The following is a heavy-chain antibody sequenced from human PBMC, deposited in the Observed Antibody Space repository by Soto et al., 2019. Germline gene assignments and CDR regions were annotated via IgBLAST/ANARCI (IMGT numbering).Heavy chain of an antibody. CDR3: ARDRALNF. CDR1: GFTFSSYS. Sequence: GGSLRLSCAASGFTFSSYSLSWVRQAPGKGLEWVSAISRGGGDNTYYTDSVKGRFTISRDNSKNTLYLQMDSLRAEDTAVYHCARDRALNFWGQGTLVTAPQ. D-gene: IGHD3-10*01. J-gene: IGHJ4*02. V-gene: IGHV3-23*01. CDR2: ISRGGGDNT.